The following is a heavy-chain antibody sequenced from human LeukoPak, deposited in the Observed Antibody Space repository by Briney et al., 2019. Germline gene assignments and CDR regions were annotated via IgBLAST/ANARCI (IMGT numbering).Heavy chain of an antibody. V-gene: IGHV3-7*01. Sequence: GRSLRLSCTASGFTFSGYWMSWVRQAPGKGLEWVANIKQDGSEKYYVDSVKGRFTISRDNAKNSLYLQMNSLRAEDTAVYYCARDLSGTVKTRAPDYWGQEPWSPSPQ. CDR2: IKQDGSEK. CDR3: ARDLSGTVKTRAPDY. CDR1: GFTFSGYW. D-gene: IGHD4-17*01. J-gene: IGHJ4*01.